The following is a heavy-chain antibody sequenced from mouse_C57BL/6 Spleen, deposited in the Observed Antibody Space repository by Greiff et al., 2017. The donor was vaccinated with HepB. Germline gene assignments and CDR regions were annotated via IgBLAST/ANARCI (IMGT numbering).Heavy chain of an antibody. D-gene: IGHD1-1*01. J-gene: IGHJ2*01. V-gene: IGHV1-43*01. Sequence: EVQGVESGPELVKPGASVKISCKASGYSFTGYYMHWVKQSSEKSLEWIGEINPSTGGTSYNQKFKGKATLTVDKSSSTAYMQLKSLTSEDSAVYYCANYYGSSLHFDYWGQGTTLTVSS. CDR2: INPSTGGT. CDR3: ANYYGSSLHFDY. CDR1: GYSFTGYY.